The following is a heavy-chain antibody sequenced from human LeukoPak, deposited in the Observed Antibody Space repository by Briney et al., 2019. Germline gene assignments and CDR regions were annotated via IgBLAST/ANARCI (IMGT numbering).Heavy chain of an antibody. D-gene: IGHD4-17*01. V-gene: IGHV3-23*01. CDR2: ISGSDGSI. Sequence: GGSLRLSCAASGFTFSSYGMTWVRQAPGKGLEWVSTISGSDGSIYYADSVKGRFTSSRDNSKNTLYLQMSSLRAEDTAEYYCVKVKDYGDYFEFDYWGQGTLVTVSS. CDR3: VKVKDYGDYFEFDY. CDR1: GFTFSSYG. J-gene: IGHJ4*02.